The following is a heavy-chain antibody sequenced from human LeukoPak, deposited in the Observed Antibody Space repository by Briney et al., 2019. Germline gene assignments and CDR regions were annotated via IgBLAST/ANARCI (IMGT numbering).Heavy chain of an antibody. CDR2: IFYSGST. Sequence: PSETLFLTCTVSGGSISTSNYYWGWIRQPPGKGLEWIGNIFYSGSTYYSPSLKSRVTISLDTSRNQFSLKLSSVTAADTAVYYCARDAAEYYDSSGYLNLDIWGQGTMVTVSS. V-gene: IGHV4-39*07. CDR1: GGSISTSNYY. CDR3: ARDAAEYYDSSGYLNLDI. D-gene: IGHD3-22*01. J-gene: IGHJ3*02.